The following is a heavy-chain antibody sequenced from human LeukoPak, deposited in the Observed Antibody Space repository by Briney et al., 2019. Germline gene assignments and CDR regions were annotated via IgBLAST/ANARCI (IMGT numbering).Heavy chain of an antibody. CDR2: ISGSSSYI. Sequence: KPGGSLRLSCAASGFTFSSYSMNWVRQAPGKGLEWVSSISGSSSYIYYADSVKGRFTISRHNAKNSLYLQMNSLRAEDTAVYYCAKADRRSDLPYYFDYWGQGTLVTVSS. CDR1: GFTFSSYS. CDR3: AKADRRSDLPYYFDY. J-gene: IGHJ4*02. V-gene: IGHV3-21*01.